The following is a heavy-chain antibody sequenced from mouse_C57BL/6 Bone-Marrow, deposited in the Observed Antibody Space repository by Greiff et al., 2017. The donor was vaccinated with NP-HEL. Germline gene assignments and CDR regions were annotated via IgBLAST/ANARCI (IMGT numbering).Heavy chain of an antibody. CDR3: KIYDGYLDAMDY. CDR1: GYTFTSYG. CDR2: IYPRSGNT. V-gene: IGHV1-81*01. J-gene: IGHJ4*01. D-gene: IGHD2-3*01. Sequence: VQLQQSGAELARPGASVKLSCKASGYTFTSYGISWVKQRTGQGLAWIGEIYPRSGNTYYNEKFKSKATLTVDKSSSTAYMQLSSLTSEDSAVYYCKIYDGYLDAMDYWGQGTSVTVSS.